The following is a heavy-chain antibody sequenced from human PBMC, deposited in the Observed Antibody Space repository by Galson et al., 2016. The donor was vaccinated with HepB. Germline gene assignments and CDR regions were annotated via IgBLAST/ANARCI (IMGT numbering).Heavy chain of an antibody. Sequence: ETLSLTCTVSGGSIRSGTYFWSWLRQPPGKGLEWIGYIYNTGSTNYNPSLKSRVSIAMDTSMNQFSLKLTSVSAADTAIYYCARESLAGSAGWFDPWGQGKLVTVSS. V-gene: IGHV4-61*01. J-gene: IGHJ5*02. D-gene: IGHD1-26*01. CDR2: IYNTGST. CDR1: GGSIRSGTYF. CDR3: ARESLAGSAGWFDP.